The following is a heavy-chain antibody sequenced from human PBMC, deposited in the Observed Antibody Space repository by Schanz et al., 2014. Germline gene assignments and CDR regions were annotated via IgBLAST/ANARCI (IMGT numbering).Heavy chain of an antibody. V-gene: IGHV3-30*02. CDR3: ARDPSGSYGWFDP. J-gene: IGHJ5*02. D-gene: IGHD1-26*01. CDR1: RFTFNAYD. CDR2: IRYDGINK. Sequence: QVHLVESGGGVVRPGGSLRLSCAASRFTFNAYDMYWIRQAPGKGLVWVTYIRYDGINKYYADSVKGRFTISRDNSKNTLYLQMNSLRAEDTAVYYCARDPSGSYGWFDPWGQGTLVTVSS.